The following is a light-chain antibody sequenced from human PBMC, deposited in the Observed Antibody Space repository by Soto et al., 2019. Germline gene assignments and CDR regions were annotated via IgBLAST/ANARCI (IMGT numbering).Light chain of an antibody. J-gene: IGKJ4*01. CDR2: GAY. CDR1: QSISSRF. Sequence: FPTILSESPGQRATLSCRASQSISSRFLAWYQQKPGQHHRLASYGAYSRATAIQDRVSGSGSGTDFTLTISRVEPEEFAVYYCPQYGSSPLTFGEGTKVDIK. V-gene: IGKV3-20*01. CDR3: PQYGSSPLT.